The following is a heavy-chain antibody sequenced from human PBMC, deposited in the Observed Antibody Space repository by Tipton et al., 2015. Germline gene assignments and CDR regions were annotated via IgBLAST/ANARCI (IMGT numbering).Heavy chain of an antibody. CDR2: ISYSGST. CDR3: ARDLEHGMDV. V-gene: IGHV4-59*01. J-gene: IGHJ6*02. CDR1: SDSISKYY. Sequence: TLSLTCSVSSDSISKYYWSWIRQPPGKGLEWIGYISYSGSTHYNPSLKSRVAISVDTSKNQFSPTLKSVTAADTAVYYCARDLEHGMDVWGQGTTVTVSS. D-gene: IGHD5-24*01.